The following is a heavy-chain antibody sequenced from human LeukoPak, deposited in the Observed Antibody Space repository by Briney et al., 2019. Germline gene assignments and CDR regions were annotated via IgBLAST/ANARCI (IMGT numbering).Heavy chain of an antibody. CDR3: ATVGRGYSSGWYAPYGS. V-gene: IGHV1-24*01. CDR1: GYALTELS. D-gene: IGHD6-19*01. Sequence: ASVKVSCKVSGYALTELSMHWVRQAPGKGLEWMGGFDPEDGETIYAQKFQGRVTMTEDTSTDTAYMELSSLRSEDTAVYYCATVGRGYSSGWYAPYGSWGQGTLVTVSS. CDR2: FDPEDGET. J-gene: IGHJ4*02.